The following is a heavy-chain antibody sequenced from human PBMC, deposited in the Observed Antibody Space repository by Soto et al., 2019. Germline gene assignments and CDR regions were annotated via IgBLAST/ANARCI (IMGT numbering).Heavy chain of an antibody. Sequence: GESLKISCKGSGYSFTSYWISWVRQMPGKGLEWMGRIDPSDSYTNYSPSFQGHVTISADKSISTAYLQWSSLKASDTAMYYCARHTGIQLWLSYWGQGTLVTVSS. J-gene: IGHJ4*02. CDR3: ARHTGIQLWLSY. CDR1: GYSFTSYW. D-gene: IGHD5-18*01. V-gene: IGHV5-10-1*01. CDR2: IDPSDSYT.